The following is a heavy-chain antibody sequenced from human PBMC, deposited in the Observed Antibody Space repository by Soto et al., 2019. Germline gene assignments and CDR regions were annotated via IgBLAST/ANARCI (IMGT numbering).Heavy chain of an antibody. J-gene: IGHJ4*02. CDR1: GFSLSTSGVG. Sequence: QITLKESGPTLVKPTQTLTLTCTFSGFSLSTSGVGVGWIRQPPGKALEWLALIYWDDDKRYSPPLKSRLTITKDTSKTQAVLTMTNMDPVDTATYYCAHKSVLADYWGQGTLVTVSS. V-gene: IGHV2-5*02. CDR3: AHKSVLADY. D-gene: IGHD6-19*01. CDR2: IYWDDDK.